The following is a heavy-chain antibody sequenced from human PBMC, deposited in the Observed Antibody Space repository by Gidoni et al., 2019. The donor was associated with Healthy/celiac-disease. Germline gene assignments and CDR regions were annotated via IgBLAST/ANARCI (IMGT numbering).Heavy chain of an antibody. Sequence: QVKLVQAGGRVKKPGYAVKGTCKASGGTFSSDAISWVRQAPGQGIEWMGWIIPIFGTANYAQKFPGSVTIPADKSTSTAYMELSSLRSEDTAVYYCAIVQVGATYFDYWGQGTLVTVSS. V-gene: IGHV1-69*06. CDR1: GGTFSSDA. CDR3: AIVQVGATYFDY. J-gene: IGHJ4*02. D-gene: IGHD1-26*01. CDR2: IIPIFGTA.